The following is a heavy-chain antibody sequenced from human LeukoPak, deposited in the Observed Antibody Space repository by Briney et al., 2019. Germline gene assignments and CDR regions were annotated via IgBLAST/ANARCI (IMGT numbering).Heavy chain of an antibody. D-gene: IGHD2-2*01. CDR1: GGSISSYY. CDR2: IYYSGST. Sequence: SETLSLTCTVSGGSISSYYWSWIRQPPGKGLEWIGYIYYSGSTNYNPSLKSRVTISVDTSKNQFSLKLSSVTAADTAVYYCARDLVYCSSTSCYRYFDYWGQGTLVTVSS. CDR3: ARDLVYCSSTSCYRYFDY. J-gene: IGHJ4*02. V-gene: IGHV4-59*01.